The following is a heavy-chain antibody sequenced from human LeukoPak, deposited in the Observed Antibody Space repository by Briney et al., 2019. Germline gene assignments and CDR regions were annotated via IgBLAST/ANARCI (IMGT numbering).Heavy chain of an antibody. V-gene: IGHV4-39*01. D-gene: IGHD2-2*01. J-gene: IGHJ4*02. CDR2: FYYSGTT. CDR3: AGATAAKGSYFDF. CDR1: GGSISSSSYY. Sequence: SETLSLTCSVSGGSISSSSYYWGWIRQPPGKGLEWIGTFYYSGTTYYSPSLKSRVIISVDTSKNEFSLKLSSVTAADTAVYYCAGATAAKGSYFDFWGQGTLVTVS.